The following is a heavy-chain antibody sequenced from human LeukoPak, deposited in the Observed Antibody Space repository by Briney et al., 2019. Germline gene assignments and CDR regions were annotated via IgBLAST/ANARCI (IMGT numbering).Heavy chain of an antibody. CDR1: GFTFSSYW. CDR3: ARAIRGSAVDTGDR. D-gene: IGHD3-10*01. CDR2: IKNDGSEE. V-gene: IGHV3-7*01. J-gene: IGHJ4*02. Sequence: GSLRLSCAASGFTFSSYWMRWVRQAPGKGLEGVANIKNDGSEEYYVDSVKGRFTISRDNAKNSLFLQMNSLTVEDTAVYYCARAIRGSAVDTGDRWGQGTLVTVSS.